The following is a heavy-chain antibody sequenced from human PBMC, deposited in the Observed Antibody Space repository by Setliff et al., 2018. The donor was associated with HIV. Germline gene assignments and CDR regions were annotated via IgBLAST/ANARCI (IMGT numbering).Heavy chain of an antibody. CDR1: GGSISSSGYY. CDR2: IYYSGST. CDR3: ARTKYDPSDAFDI. D-gene: IGHD1-1*01. Sequence: SETLSLTCTVSGGSISSSGYYWGWIRQPPGKGLEWIGNIYYSGSTYYNPSLKSRVTISEDTSKNQFSLKVSSVTAADTAVYYCARTKYDPSDAFDIWGPGTMVTVS. J-gene: IGHJ3*02. V-gene: IGHV4-39*07.